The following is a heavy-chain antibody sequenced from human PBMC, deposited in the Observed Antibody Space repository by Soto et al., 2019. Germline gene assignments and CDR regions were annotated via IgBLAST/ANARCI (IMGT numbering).Heavy chain of an antibody. CDR3: ARVGPWVPYYYDSSPYTFENWFDP. CDR1: GYSISSGYY. Sequence: SETLSLTCAVSGYSISSGYYWGWLRQPPGKGLEWIGSIYYNPSLNSRVTLSIDMTNNHVSLILNSVTAADTAVYYCARVGPWVPYYYDSSPYTFENWFDPWGQGTLVTVSS. D-gene: IGHD3-22*01. J-gene: IGHJ5*02. CDR2: I. V-gene: IGHV4-38-2*01.